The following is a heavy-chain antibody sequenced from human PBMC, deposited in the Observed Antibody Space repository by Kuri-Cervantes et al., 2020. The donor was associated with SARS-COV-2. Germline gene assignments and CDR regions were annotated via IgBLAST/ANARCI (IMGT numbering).Heavy chain of an antibody. V-gene: IGHV1-2*02. CDR3: AKMGSMVRGVSGTDV. J-gene: IGHJ6*02. Sequence: ASVKVSCKASGYTFTGYYMHWVRQAPGQGLEWMGRSNPNSGGTDYAHKFQGRVTLTRDTSISTAYMELSRLRSDDTAVYYCAKMGSMVRGVSGTDVWGQGTTVTVSS. CDR1: GYTFTGYY. CDR2: SNPNSGGT. D-gene: IGHD3-10*01.